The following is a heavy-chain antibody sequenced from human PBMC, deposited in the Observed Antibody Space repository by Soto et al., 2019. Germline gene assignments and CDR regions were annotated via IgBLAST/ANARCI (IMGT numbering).Heavy chain of an antibody. V-gene: IGHV1-2*04. J-gene: IGHJ4*02. CDR2: INPNSGGT. CDR1: GYTFTGYY. Sequence: ASVKVSCKASGYTFTGYYMHWVRQAPGQGLEWMGWINPNSGGTNYAQKFQGWVTMTRDTSISTAYMELSRLRSDDTAVYYCARGWPGTMVRGVVDYWGQGTLVTVSS. CDR3: ARGWPGTMVRGVVDY. D-gene: IGHD3-10*01.